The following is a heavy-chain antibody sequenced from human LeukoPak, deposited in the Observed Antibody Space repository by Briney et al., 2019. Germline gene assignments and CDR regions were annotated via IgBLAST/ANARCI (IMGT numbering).Heavy chain of an antibody. CDR1: GGSISSGGYY. CDR3: ARQGPYYYDSSGYYYNWFDP. CDR2: IYYSGST. J-gene: IGHJ5*02. V-gene: IGHV4-39*01. D-gene: IGHD3-22*01. Sequence: SETLSLTCTVSGGSISSGGYYWSWIRQHPGKGLEWIGSIYYSGSTYYNPSLKSRVTISVDTSKNQFSLKLSSVTAADTAVYYCARQGPYYYDSSGYYYNWFDPWGQGTLVTVSS.